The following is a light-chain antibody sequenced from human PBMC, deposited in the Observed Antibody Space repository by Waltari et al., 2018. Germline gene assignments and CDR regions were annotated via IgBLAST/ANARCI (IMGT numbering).Light chain of an antibody. Sequence: SALTQPRPVSGSPGQSVTLSCTGTSSDVAGYNSVSCYHQHPGKAPKLMFYDVSKRPSGVPDRFSGSKSGNTASLTISGLQAEDEADYYCCSYAGSYTLFGGGTKLTVL. CDR2: DVS. CDR3: CSYAGSYTL. CDR1: SSDVAGYNS. J-gene: IGLJ3*02. V-gene: IGLV2-11*01.